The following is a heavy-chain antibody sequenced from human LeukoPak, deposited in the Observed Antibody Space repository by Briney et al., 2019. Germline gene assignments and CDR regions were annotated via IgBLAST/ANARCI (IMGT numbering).Heavy chain of an antibody. CDR2: IYYSGST. Sequence: SETLSLTCTVSGGSISRSSYYWGWIRQPPGKGLEWIGYIYYSGSTNYNPSLKSRVTISVDTSKNQFSLKLSSVTAADTAVYYCARVNRLNWFDPWGQGTLVTVSS. CDR3: ARVNRLNWFDP. CDR1: GGSISRSSYY. D-gene: IGHD2/OR15-2a*01. J-gene: IGHJ5*02. V-gene: IGHV4-61*05.